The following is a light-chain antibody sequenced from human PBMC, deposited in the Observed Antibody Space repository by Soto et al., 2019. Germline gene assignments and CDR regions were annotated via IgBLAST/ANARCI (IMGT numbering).Light chain of an antibody. V-gene: IGLV6-57*03. CDR3: HSYESNNVV. J-gene: IGLJ3*02. CDR1: SGSIASNY. CDR2: EDN. Sequence: NFMLTQPHSVSESPGKTVIISCTRSSGSIASNYVQWYQQRPGSAPTIVIYEDNQRPSGVPDRFSGSVDSSSNSASLTISELKTEDEADYYCHSYESNNVVFGGGTKLTVL.